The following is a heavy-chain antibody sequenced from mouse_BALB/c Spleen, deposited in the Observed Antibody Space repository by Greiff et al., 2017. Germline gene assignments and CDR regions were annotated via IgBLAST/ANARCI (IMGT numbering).Heavy chain of an antibody. V-gene: IGHV1-81*01. CDR1: GYTFTDYV. D-gene: IGHD1-1*01. J-gene: IGHJ1*01. Sequence: QVQLQQSGPELVKPGASVKMSCKASGYTFTDYVISWVKQRTGQGLEWIGEIYPGSGSTYYNEKFKGKATLTADKSSNTAYMQLSSLTSEDSAVYFCARYYYGSSYRWYFDVWGAGTTVTVSS. CDR3: ARYYYGSSYRWYFDV. CDR2: IYPGSGST.